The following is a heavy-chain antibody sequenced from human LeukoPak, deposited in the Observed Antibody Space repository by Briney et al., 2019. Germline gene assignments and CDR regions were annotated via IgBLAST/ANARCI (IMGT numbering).Heavy chain of an antibody. V-gene: IGHV1-18*01. CDR3: ARGSNYYDSSGYYPIDY. CDR2: ISAYNGNT. Sequence: GASVKVSFKASGYTFTSYGISWVRQAPGQGLEWMGWISAYNGNTNYAQKLQGRVTMTTDTSTSTAYMELRSLRSDDTAVYYCARGSNYYDSSGYYPIDYWGQGTLVTVSS. D-gene: IGHD3-22*01. CDR1: GYTFTSYG. J-gene: IGHJ4*02.